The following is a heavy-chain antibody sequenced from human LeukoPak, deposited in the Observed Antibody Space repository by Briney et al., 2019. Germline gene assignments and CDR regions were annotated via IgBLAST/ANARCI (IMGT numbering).Heavy chain of an antibody. CDR3: TTDSSRHSSGYHYYYYYMDV. D-gene: IGHD3-22*01. J-gene: IGHJ6*03. V-gene: IGHV3-15*01. CDR1: GFTFSSYN. Sequence: PGGSLRLSCEVSGFTFSSYNMNWVRQAPGKGLEWVGRIKSKTDGGTTDYAAPVKGRFTISRDDSKNTLYLQMNSLKTEDTAVYYCTTDSSRHSSGYHYYYYYMDVWGKGTTVTVSS. CDR2: IKSKTDGGTT.